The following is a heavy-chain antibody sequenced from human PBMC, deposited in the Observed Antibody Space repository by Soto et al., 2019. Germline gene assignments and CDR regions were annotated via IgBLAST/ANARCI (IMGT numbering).Heavy chain of an antibody. CDR2: IDWDDDE. V-gene: IGHV2-70*01. CDR3: ARDLWFGELSPWFDP. Sequence: SGPTLVNPTQTLTLTCTFSGFSLSTSGMCVSWIRQPPGKALEWLALIDWDDDEYYSTSLKTRLTISKDTSKNQVVLTMTNMDPVDTATYYCARDLWFGELSPWFDPWGQGTLVTVSS. J-gene: IGHJ5*02. CDR1: GFSLSTSGMC. D-gene: IGHD3-10*01.